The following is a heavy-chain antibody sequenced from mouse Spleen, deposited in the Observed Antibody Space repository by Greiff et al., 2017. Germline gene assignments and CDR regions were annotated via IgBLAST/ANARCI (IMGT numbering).Heavy chain of an antibody. J-gene: IGHJ2*01. Sequence: QVHVKQSGAELVRPGASVTLSCKASGYTFTDYEMHWVKQTPVHGLEWIGAIDPETGGTAYNQKFKGKAILTADKSSSTAYMELRSLTSEDSAVYYCTRSTTVVRSPFDYWGQGTTLTVSS. CDR2: IDPETGGT. CDR3: TRSTTVVRSPFDY. CDR1: GYTFTDYE. D-gene: IGHD1-1*01. V-gene: IGHV1-15*01.